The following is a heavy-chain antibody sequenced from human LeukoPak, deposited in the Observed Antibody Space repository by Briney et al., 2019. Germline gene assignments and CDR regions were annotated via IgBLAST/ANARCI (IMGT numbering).Heavy chain of an antibody. V-gene: IGHV4-61*05. CDR3: ARGEYDPSGYYSGFQY. CDR2: IYNSGST. D-gene: IGHD3-22*01. J-gene: IGHJ1*01. CDR1: GGSISSSSYY. Sequence: PSETLSLTCTVSGGSISSSSYYWGWIRQPPGKGLEWIGYIYNSGSTNYNPSLKSRVTISVDTSKNQFSLKLNSVTAADTAVYYCARGEYDPSGYYSGFQYWGQGTLVTVSS.